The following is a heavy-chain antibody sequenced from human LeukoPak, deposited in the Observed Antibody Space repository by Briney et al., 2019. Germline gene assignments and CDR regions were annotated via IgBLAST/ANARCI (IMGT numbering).Heavy chain of an antibody. Sequence: GGSLRLSCAVSGFTFSSYAMSWVRQAPGKGLEWVSTISGSGDSTYYADSVKGRFTISRDNSKNSLYLQMNSLRAEDTAVYYCARADYCGGDCPITDAFDIWGQGTMVTVSS. CDR3: ARADYCGGDCPITDAFDI. J-gene: IGHJ3*02. D-gene: IGHD2-21*02. CDR2: ISGSGDST. CDR1: GFTFSSYA. V-gene: IGHV3-23*01.